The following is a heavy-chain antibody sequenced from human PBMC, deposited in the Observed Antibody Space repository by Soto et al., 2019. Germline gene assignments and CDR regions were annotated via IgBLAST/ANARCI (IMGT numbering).Heavy chain of an antibody. J-gene: IGHJ4*02. CDR2: ISYDGSNK. Sequence: GGSLRLSCAASGFTFSSYGMHWVRQAPGKGLEWVAVISYDGSNKYYADSVKGRFTISRDNSKNTLYLQMNSLRAEDTAVYYCAKDRDGYPDYWGQGTLVTVSS. CDR1: GFTFSSYG. V-gene: IGHV3-30*18. CDR3: AKDRDGYPDY. D-gene: IGHD6-13*01.